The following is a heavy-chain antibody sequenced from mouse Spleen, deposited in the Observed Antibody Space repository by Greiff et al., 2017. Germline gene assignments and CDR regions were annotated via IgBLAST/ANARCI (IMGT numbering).Heavy chain of an antibody. J-gene: IGHJ2*01. CDR3: AREGEGSYFDY. V-gene: IGHV5-16*01. CDR2: INYDGSST. CDR1: GFTFSDYY. Sequence: EVQLVESEGGLVQPGSSMKLSCTASGFTFSDYYMAWVRQVPEKGLEWVANINYDGSSTYYLDSLKSRFIISRDNAKNILYLQMSSLKSEDTATYYCAREGEGSYFDYWGQGTTLTVSS.